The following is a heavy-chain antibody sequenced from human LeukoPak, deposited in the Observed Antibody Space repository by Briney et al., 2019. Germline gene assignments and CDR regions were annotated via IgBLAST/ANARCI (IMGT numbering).Heavy chain of an antibody. CDR3: ARVGAPGGLRPYHYYY. V-gene: IGHV1-2*02. CDR1: GYIFSDYW. J-gene: IGHJ4*02. D-gene: IGHD3-16*01. Sequence: ASVKVSCKASGYIFSDYWIHWVRQAPGRGLKCLGWIDPASGITNQPQKFQGRITVTRDTSASTVYMDLTGLTTDDTALYYCARVGAPGGLRPYHYYYWGQGTLVTVSS. CDR2: IDPASGIT.